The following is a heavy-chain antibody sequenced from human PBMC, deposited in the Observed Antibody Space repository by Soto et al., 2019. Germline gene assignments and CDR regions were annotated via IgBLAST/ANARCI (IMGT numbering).Heavy chain of an antibody. Sequence: PSATLSLTCAVSRAYFSGSYWSWIRKTPGKGLEWIGEINHSGSTNYNPSLRRRVTISVDTSKNQFSLELRSVTAADTAVYYCARLGPEWLQFRGYFDYWGQGALVTVSS. D-gene: IGHD5-12*01. CDR3: ARLGPEWLQFRGYFDY. CDR2: INHSGST. V-gene: IGHV4-34*01. CDR1: RAYFSGSY. J-gene: IGHJ4*02.